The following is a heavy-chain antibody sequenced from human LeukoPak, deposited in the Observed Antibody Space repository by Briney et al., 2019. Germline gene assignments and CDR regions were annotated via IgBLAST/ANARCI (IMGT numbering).Heavy chain of an antibody. CDR3: ARGLHRRCSGGICYQPFDY. V-gene: IGHV1-2*02. J-gene: IGHJ4*02. CDR2: INPNSGGT. D-gene: IGHD2-15*01. Sequence: GASVKVSCKASGYTFTGYYMHWVRQAPGQGLEWMGWINPNSGGTNYAQKFQGRVTMTRDTSISTAYMELSRLRSDDTAVYYCARGLHRRCSGGICYQPFDYWGQGTLVTVSS. CDR1: GYTFTGYY.